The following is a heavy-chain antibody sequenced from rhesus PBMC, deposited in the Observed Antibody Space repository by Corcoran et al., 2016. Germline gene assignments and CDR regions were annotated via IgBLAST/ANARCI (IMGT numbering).Heavy chain of an antibody. J-gene: IGHJ4*01. CDR2: IYGSSGST. CDR1: GGSISSNY. CDR3: ARRIAAPPSYYFDY. V-gene: IGHV4S7*01. Sequence: QVQLQESGPGLVKPSETLSLTCAVSGGSISSNYWSWIRQSPGKWMEWIGYIYGSSGSTNYNPSLKNRVTITKDTSKNQFSLRLNSMTAADTAVYYCARRIAAPPSYYFDYWGQGVLVTVSS. D-gene: IGHD6-13*01.